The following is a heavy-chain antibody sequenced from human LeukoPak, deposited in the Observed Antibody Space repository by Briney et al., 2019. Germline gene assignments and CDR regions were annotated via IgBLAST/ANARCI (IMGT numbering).Heavy chain of an antibody. CDR1: GFTFDDYA. CDR3: AKDGSSGSYSDY. Sequence: GGSLRLSCAASGFTFDDYAMHWLRQAPGKGLEWVSLIIGDGTNTYYADSVKGRFTISRDNSKNSLYLQMNSLRTEDTALYYCAKDGSSGSYSDYWGQGTLVTVSS. CDR2: IIGDGTNT. V-gene: IGHV3-43*02. D-gene: IGHD1-26*01. J-gene: IGHJ4*02.